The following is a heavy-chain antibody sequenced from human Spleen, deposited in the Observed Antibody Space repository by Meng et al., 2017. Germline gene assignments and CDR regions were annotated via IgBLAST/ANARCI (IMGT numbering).Heavy chain of an antibody. CDR2: INHRGKT. CDR1: GVSLSGDY. CDR3: ARDAGDL. V-gene: IGHV4-34*01. Sequence: QVHIQQWGEGLLKPSEPLSLPCAVSGVSLSGDYWSWIRQPPGKGLEWIGEINHRGKTTYNPSLKSRVTMSIDTSEKQFSLKLSSVTAADTAVYYCARDAGDLWGQGTLVTVSS. J-gene: IGHJ5*02.